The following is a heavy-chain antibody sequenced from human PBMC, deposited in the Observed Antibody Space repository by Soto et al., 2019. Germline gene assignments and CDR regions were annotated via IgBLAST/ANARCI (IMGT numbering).Heavy chain of an antibody. Sequence: QVQLVQSGAEVKKPGSSVKVSCEASGDTFSTYIITWVRQAPGQGLEWMGRIIPILGIAKYAQKFQGRVTITANKSTSTAYMELSSLRSEDTAVYYCARALVPAAPFDYWGQGTLVTVSS. CDR3: ARALVPAAPFDY. CDR1: GDTFSTYI. V-gene: IGHV1-69*02. D-gene: IGHD2-2*01. CDR2: IIPILGIA. J-gene: IGHJ4*02.